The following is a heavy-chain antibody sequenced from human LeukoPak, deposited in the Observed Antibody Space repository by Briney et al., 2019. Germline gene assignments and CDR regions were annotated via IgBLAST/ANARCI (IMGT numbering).Heavy chain of an antibody. CDR2: ISGSGGST. CDR3: AKSIVVVPDYYYYGMDV. CDR1: GFTFSSYA. V-gene: IGHV3-23*01. Sequence: PGGSLRLSCAASGFTFSSYAMSWVRQAPGKGLEWVSAISGSGGSTYYADSVKGRFTISRDNSKNTLYLQMNSLRAEDTAVYYCAKSIVVVPDYYYYGMDVWGQGTTVTVSS. D-gene: IGHD2-2*01. J-gene: IGHJ6*02.